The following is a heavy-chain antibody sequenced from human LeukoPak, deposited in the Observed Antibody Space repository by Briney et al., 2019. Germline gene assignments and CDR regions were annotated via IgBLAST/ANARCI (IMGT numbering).Heavy chain of an antibody. CDR3: AIMHPYYDGSGYWVQ. CDR2: ISSSSSYI. Sequence: PGGSLRLSCAASGFTFSSYSMNWVRQAPGKGLEWVSSISSSSSYIYYADSVKGRFTISRDNAKNSLYLQMNSLRAEDTALYYCAIMHPYYDGSGYWVQWGQGTLVTVSS. CDR1: GFTFSSYS. D-gene: IGHD3-22*01. V-gene: IGHV3-21*04. J-gene: IGHJ4*02.